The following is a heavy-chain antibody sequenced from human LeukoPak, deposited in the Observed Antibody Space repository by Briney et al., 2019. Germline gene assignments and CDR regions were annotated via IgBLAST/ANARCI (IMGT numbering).Heavy chain of an antibody. Sequence: GGSLRLSCAASGFTFISYAMTWVRQAPGKGPEWVSFISGSGDSTYYADSVKGRFTISRDNSKNTLYLQMNSLRAEDTAVYYCAKETSNWYGEGPEVWGKGTTVTVSS. CDR3: AKETSNWYGEGPEV. CDR1: GFTFISYA. V-gene: IGHV3-23*01. D-gene: IGHD6-13*01. CDR2: ISGSGDST. J-gene: IGHJ6*04.